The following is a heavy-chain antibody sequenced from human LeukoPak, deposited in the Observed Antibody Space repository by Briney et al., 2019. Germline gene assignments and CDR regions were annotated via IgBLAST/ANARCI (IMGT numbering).Heavy chain of an antibody. CDR2: IYYCGST. CDR3: ARDLSGSHQHPFDY. D-gene: IGHD1-26*01. Sequence: PWETLSLTCTVSGDSIGSGTHYWGWLRQPPGKGLEWIGSIYYCGSTYYTPSLKSRVTISVDTSMNQFSLKLSSVTAADTAVYYCARDLSGSHQHPFDYWGRGALVTVSS. CDR1: GDSIGSGTHY. V-gene: IGHV4-39*07. J-gene: IGHJ4*02.